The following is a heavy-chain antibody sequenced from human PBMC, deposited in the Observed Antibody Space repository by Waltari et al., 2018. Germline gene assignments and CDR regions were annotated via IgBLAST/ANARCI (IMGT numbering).Heavy chain of an antibody. CDR3: VRHRTTYPLEIDY. D-gene: IGHD2-2*01. Sequence: EVQLVPSGAEVKKPEASLWISCEGSGYDFTSHGVSWVRQMPGEGLEWVGRIDPSDSFRNYGPAFDGHVTISVDQSLRTAYLQWDSLKASDTAIYYCVRHRTTYPLEIDYWGQGTLVTVSS. CDR2: IDPSDSFR. CDR1: GYDFTSHG. V-gene: IGHV5-10-1*01. J-gene: IGHJ4*02.